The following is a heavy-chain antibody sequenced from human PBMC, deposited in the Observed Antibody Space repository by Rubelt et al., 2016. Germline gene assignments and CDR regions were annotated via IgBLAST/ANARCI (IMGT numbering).Heavy chain of an antibody. CDR1: GFTVSSNY. CDR3: ARAPPLGKSDGYGYFDN. Sequence: EVQLVESGGGLIQPGGSLRLACTASGFTVSSNYMDWVRQAPGKGLQWVSVIYTGGSTYYTESVKGRFTISRDNSQHTIYLQRSSLRADDTAVYYCARAPPLGKSDGYGYFDNWGQGTLVTVSS. V-gene: IGHV3-53*01. D-gene: IGHD5-18*01. CDR2: IYTGGST. J-gene: IGHJ4*02.